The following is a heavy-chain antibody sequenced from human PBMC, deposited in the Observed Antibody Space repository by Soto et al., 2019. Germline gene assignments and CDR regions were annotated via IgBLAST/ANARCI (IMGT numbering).Heavy chain of an antibody. CDR1: GYSFTSYW. D-gene: IGHD6-13*01. Sequence: EVQLVQSGAEVKKPGESLKISCKGSGYSFTSYWIGWVRQMPGKGLEWMGIIYPGDSDTRYSPSFQGQVTISADKSISPAYLQWRSLKAANNAMYYCTRTSAAGKYYYGMDVWGQGTTVTVSS. CDR3: TRTSAAGKYYYGMDV. CDR2: IYPGDSDT. V-gene: IGHV5-51*01. J-gene: IGHJ6*02.